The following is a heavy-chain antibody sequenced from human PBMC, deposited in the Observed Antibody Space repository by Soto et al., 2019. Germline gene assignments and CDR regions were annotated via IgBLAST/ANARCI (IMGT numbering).Heavy chain of an antibody. J-gene: IGHJ4*02. Sequence: HVQLQESGPGLVKPSETLSLTCTVSGGSISSYYWSWIRQPPGKGLEWIGYIYYSGSTNYNPSLKSRVTISVDTSKNQFSLKLSSVTVADTAVYYCARAEQWLVLGYWDQGTLVIVSS. CDR2: IYYSGST. CDR1: GGSISSYY. D-gene: IGHD6-19*01. V-gene: IGHV4-59*01. CDR3: ARAEQWLVLGY.